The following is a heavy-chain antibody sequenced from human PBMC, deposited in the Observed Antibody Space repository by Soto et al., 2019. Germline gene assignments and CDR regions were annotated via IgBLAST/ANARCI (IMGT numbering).Heavy chain of an antibody. D-gene: IGHD1-7*01. J-gene: IGHJ6*02. CDR2: FDPEDGET. Sequence: ASVKVSCKVSGYTLTELSMHWVRQAPGKGLEWMGGFDPEDGETIYAQKFQGRVTMTEDTSTDTAYMELRSLRSDDTAVYYCARNYGATGYYYYGMDVWGQGTTVTVSS. CDR1: GYTLTELS. CDR3: ARNYGATGYYYYGMDV. V-gene: IGHV1-24*01.